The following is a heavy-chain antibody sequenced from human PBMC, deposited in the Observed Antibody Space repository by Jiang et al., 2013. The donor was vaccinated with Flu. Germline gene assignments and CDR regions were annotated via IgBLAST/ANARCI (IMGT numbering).Heavy chain of an antibody. V-gene: IGHV4-30-2*01. CDR1: GGSISSGGYS. Sequence: GPGLVKPSQTLSLTCAVSGGSISSGGYSWSWIRQPPGKGLEWIGYIYHSGSTYYNPSLKSRVTISVDRSKNQFSLKLSSVTAADTAVYYCARAYGDYQYYFDYWGQGTLVTVSS. CDR2: IYHSGST. D-gene: IGHD4-17*01. J-gene: IGHJ4*02. CDR3: ARAYGDYQYYFDY.